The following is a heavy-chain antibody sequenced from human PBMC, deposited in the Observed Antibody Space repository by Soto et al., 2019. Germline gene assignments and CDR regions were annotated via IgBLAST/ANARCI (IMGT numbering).Heavy chain of an antibody. V-gene: IGHV3-49*04. CDR2: IRSKAYGGTT. CDR1: GFTFGDYA. J-gene: IGHJ6*02. CDR3: TRDSEMATIGYYYYGMDV. D-gene: IGHD5-12*01. Sequence: PGGSLRLSCTASGFTFGDYAMSWVRQAPGKGLEWVGFIRSKAYGGTTEYAASVKGRFTISRDDSKSIAYLQMNSLKTEDTAVYYCTRDSEMATIGYYYYGMDVWGQGTTVTVSS.